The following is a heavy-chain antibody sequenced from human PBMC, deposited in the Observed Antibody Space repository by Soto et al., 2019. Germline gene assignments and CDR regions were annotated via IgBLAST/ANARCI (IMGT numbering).Heavy chain of an antibody. D-gene: IGHD2-2*02. J-gene: IGHJ5*02. CDR2: IIPILGIA. CDR1: GGTFSSYT. V-gene: IGHV1-69*02. Sequence: VQLVQSGAEVKKPGSSVKVSCKASGGTFSSYTISWVRQAPGQGLEWMGRIIPILGIANYAQKFQGRVRVAADKYMRTAYMEVSGLRFEDTAVYYCARETVAAALRPAWFDPWGQGMLVTVSS. CDR3: ARETVAAALRPAWFDP.